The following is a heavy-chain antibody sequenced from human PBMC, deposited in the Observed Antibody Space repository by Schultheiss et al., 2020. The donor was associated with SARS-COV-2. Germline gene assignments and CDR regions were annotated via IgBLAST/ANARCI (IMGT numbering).Heavy chain of an antibody. CDR1: GGTFSSYG. J-gene: IGHJ6*02. CDR2: INPSGGST. CDR3: ARVLGFGGGPAANSPPEDGMDV. Sequence: ASVKVSCKASGGTFSSYGISWVRQAPGQGLEWMGIINPSGGSTSYAQKFQGRVTMTRDTSTSTVYMELSSLRSEDTAVYYCARVLGFGGGPAANSPPEDGMDVWGQGTTVTVSS. V-gene: IGHV1-46*01. D-gene: IGHD2-2*01.